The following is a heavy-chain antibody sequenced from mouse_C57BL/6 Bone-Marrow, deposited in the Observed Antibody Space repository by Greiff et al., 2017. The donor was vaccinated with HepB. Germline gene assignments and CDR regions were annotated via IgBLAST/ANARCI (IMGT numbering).Heavy chain of an antibody. V-gene: IGHV1-64*01. CDR3: ARTYYYGSSYPVYFDY. CDR2: IHPNSGST. Sequence: QVQLQQPGAELVNPGASVKLSCKASGYTFTSYWMHWVKQRPGQGLEWIGMIHPNSGSTNYNEKFKSKATLTVDKSSSTAYMQLSSLTSEDSAVYYCARTYYYGSSYPVYFDYWGQGTTLTVSS. J-gene: IGHJ2*01. CDR1: GYTFTSYW. D-gene: IGHD1-1*01.